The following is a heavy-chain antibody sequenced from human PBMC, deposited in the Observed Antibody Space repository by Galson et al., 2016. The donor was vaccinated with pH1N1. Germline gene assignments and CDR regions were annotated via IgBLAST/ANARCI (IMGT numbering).Heavy chain of an antibody. CDR3: ARLGIPATIDYHYYMDV. V-gene: IGHV5-51*01. CDR2: IYPGDSDT. CDR1: GYSFSTYW. D-gene: IGHD2-2*01. J-gene: IGHJ6*03. Sequence: QSGAEVKKPGESLRISCKGTGYSFSTYWIAWVRQMPGEGLEWMGIIYPGDSDTRYSPSFQGQVTISADKSISAAYLQWSSLPASDTAMYFCARLGIPATIDYHYYMDVWGKGTTVTVSS.